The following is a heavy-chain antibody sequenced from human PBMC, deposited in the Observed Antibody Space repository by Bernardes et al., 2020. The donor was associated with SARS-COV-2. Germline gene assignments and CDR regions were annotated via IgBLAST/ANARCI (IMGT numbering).Heavy chain of an antibody. CDR2: ISGSGGDT. CDR1: GFTFSSYA. Sequence: GGSLRLSCAASGFTFSSYAMSWVRQAPGKGLEWVSAISGSGGDTYYADSVKGRFTISRDNSKNTLYLQMNSLRAEDTAVYYCAKGYDSSGYYYSDYWGQGTLVTVSS. J-gene: IGHJ4*02. D-gene: IGHD3-22*01. V-gene: IGHV3-23*01. CDR3: AKGYDSSGYYYSDY.